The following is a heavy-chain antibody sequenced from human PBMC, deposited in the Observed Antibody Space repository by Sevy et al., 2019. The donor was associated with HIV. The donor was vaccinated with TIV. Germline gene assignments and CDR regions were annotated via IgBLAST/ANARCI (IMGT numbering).Heavy chain of an antibody. V-gene: IGHV3-23*01. D-gene: IGHD2-21*02. Sequence: GGSLRLSCAASGFTFSNYAMSWVRQAPGKGLEWVSAISGSGGSTYYADSVKGRFTISRDNSKNTLFLQMNSLRAEDTAVYYCAKDQYCGGDCYYNWFDPWGQGTLVTVSS. CDR3: AKDQYCGGDCYYNWFDP. CDR1: GFTFSNYA. J-gene: IGHJ5*02. CDR2: ISGSGGST.